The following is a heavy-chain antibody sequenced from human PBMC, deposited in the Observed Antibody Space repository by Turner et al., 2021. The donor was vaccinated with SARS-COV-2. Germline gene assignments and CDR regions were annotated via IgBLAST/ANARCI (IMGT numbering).Heavy chain of an antibody. J-gene: IGHJ5*02. Sequence: EVQLVESGGGLVKPGGSLRLSCAASGFTFSSYSMNWVRQAPGKGLEWVSSISSSSSYIYYADSMKGRFTISRDNAKNSLYLQMNSLRAEDTAVYYCARGTYYYDSSTYSGTNWFDPWAREPWSPSPQ. CDR2: ISSSSSYI. CDR1: GFTFSSYS. D-gene: IGHD3-22*01. V-gene: IGHV3-21*01. CDR3: ARGTYYYDSSTYSGTNWFDP.